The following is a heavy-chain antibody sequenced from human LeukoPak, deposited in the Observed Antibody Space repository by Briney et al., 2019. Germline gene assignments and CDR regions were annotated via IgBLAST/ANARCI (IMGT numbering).Heavy chain of an antibody. Sequence: ASVKVSCKASGYTFTSYAMHWVRQAPGQRLESMGWINAGNGNTKYSQEFQGRVTITRDTSASTAYMELSSLRSEDMAVYYCARESGMDGSGSYYNGDNWFDPWGQGTLVTVSS. J-gene: IGHJ5*02. V-gene: IGHV1-3*03. CDR1: GYTFTSYA. CDR3: ARESGMDGSGSYYNGDNWFDP. D-gene: IGHD3-10*01. CDR2: INAGNGNT.